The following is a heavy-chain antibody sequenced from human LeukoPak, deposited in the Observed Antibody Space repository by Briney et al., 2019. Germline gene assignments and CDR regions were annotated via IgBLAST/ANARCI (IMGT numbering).Heavy chain of an antibody. J-gene: IGHJ4*02. CDR2: IYYSGST. V-gene: IGHV4-39*01. D-gene: IGHD3-22*01. CDR3: ARGYDSRPFDY. Sequence: SETLSLTCTVSGGSISSSSYYWGWIRQPPGKGLEWIGSIYYSGSTYYNPSLKSRVTISVDTSKNQFSLKLSSVTAADTAVYYCARGYDSRPFDYWGQGTLVTVSS. CDR1: GGSISSSSYY.